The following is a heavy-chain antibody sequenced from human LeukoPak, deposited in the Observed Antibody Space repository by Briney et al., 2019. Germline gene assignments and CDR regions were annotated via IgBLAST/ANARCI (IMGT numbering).Heavy chain of an antibody. CDR1: GGSFSSYY. CDR2: IYTSGST. CDR3: ARGDDSSGYYYGYYFDY. D-gene: IGHD3-22*01. J-gene: IGHJ4*02. Sequence: PSETLSLTCAVYGGSFSSYYWSWIRQPAGKGLEWIGRIYTSGSTNYNPSLKSRVTMSVDTSKNQFSLKLSSVTAADTAVYYCARGDDSSGYYYGYYFDYWGQGTLVTVSS. V-gene: IGHV4-59*10.